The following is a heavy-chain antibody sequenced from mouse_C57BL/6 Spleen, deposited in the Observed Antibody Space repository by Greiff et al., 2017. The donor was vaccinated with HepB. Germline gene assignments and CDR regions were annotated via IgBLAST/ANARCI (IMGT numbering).Heavy chain of an antibody. V-gene: IGHV1-18*01. J-gene: IGHJ4*01. CDR1: GYTFTDYN. CDR2: INPNNGGT. Sequence: VQLKQSGPELVKPGASVKIPCKASGYTFTDYNMDWVKQSHGKSLEWIGDINPNNGGTIYNQKFKGKATLTVDKSSSTAYMELRSLTSEDTAVYYCAIYYDSYYYAMDYWGQGTSVTVSS. CDR3: AIYYDSYYYAMDY. D-gene: IGHD2-4*01.